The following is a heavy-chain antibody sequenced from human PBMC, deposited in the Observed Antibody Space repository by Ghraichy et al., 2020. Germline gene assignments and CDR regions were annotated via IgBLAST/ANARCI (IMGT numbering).Heavy chain of an antibody. Sequence: SETLSLTCSVSGGSISGYYWSWVRQPPGKGLEWIGHMYYSGSGSTNYNPSLKSRVTILGDTPKNQFSLNLRSVTTADTAVYYCARESAPRQYCVGGTCYPAYWFFDLWGPGTLVTVSS. CDR2: MYYSGSGST. CDR1: GGSISGYY. J-gene: IGHJ2*01. D-gene: IGHD2-15*01. V-gene: IGHV4-59*01. CDR3: ARESAPRQYCVGGTCYPAYWFFDL.